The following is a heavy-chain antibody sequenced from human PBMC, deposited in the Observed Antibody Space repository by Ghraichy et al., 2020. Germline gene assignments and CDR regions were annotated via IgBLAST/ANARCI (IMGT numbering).Heavy chain of an antibody. CDR3: ARGVYDYGDDAGRTDAFDI. D-gene: IGHD4-17*01. V-gene: IGHV4-34*01. CDR2: INHSGST. CDR1: GGSFSGYY. Sequence: SETLSLTCAVYGGSFSGYYWSWIRQPPGKGLEWIGEINHSGSTNYNPSLKSRVTISVDTSKNQFSLKLSSVTAADTAVYYCARGVYDYGDDAGRTDAFDIWGQGTMVTVSS. J-gene: IGHJ3*02.